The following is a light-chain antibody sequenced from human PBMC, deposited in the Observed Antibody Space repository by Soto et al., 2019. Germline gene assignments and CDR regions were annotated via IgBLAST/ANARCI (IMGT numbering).Light chain of an antibody. Sequence: QAVVTQPPSASGTPGQRVTISCSGSSSNIGSNSVYWFQQLPGTAPKVLIYGNNQRPSGVPDRVSGSKSGTSASLAISGLRSEDEADYYCGAWDSSVSGGVFGGGTKLTVL. J-gene: IGLJ3*02. CDR1: SSNIGSNS. CDR3: GAWDSSVSGGV. V-gene: IGLV1-47*01. CDR2: GNN.